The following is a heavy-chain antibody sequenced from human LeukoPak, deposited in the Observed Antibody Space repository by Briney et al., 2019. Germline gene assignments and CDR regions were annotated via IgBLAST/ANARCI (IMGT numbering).Heavy chain of an antibody. CDR2: IKQDGSES. V-gene: IGHV3-7*01. CDR3: ARGVGGADY. D-gene: IGHD2-21*01. J-gene: IGHJ4*02. Sequence: GGSLRLSCAASGFTYTNYWMSWVRQPPGKGLEWVANIKQDGSESYYVDSVKGRFTISRDNAKNSLYLQMNSLRAEDTAVYYCARGVGGADYWGQGTLVTVSS. CDR1: GFTYTNYW.